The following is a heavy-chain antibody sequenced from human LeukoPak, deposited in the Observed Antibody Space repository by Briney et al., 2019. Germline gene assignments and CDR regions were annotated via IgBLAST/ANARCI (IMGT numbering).Heavy chain of an antibody. D-gene: IGHD1-20*01. CDR1: GYTFTSYY. V-gene: IGHV1-46*01. Sequence: ASVKVSCKASGYTFTSYYMHWVRQAPGQGLEWMGIINPSGGSTSYAQKFQGRVTMTRDMSTSTVYMELSSLRSEDTAVYYCARESPDITGTTMTADGDAFDIWGRGTMVTVSS. J-gene: IGHJ3*02. CDR3: ARESPDITGTTMTADGDAFDI. CDR2: INPSGGST.